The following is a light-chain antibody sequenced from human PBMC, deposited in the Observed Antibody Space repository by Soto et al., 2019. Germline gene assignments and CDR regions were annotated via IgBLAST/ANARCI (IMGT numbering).Light chain of an antibody. CDR1: QSVSSSY. CDR3: DQYGRSPHT. J-gene: IGKJ4*01. V-gene: IGKV3-20*01. Sequence: ELVLTQSPGTLSLSPRERATLSSRASQSVSSSYLAWYQQKPGQTPSLLIYGVSSRATGIPDRFSGSGSGADFTLTISRLEPEDFAVYYCDQYGRSPHTFGGGTKVEIK. CDR2: GVS.